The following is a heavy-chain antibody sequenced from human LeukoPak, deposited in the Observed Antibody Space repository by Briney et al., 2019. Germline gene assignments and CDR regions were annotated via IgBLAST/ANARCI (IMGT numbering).Heavy chain of an antibody. Sequence: PGGSLRLSCAASGFTFSIYSMNWVRQAPGKGLEWVSSISSTSSYINYADLVRGRFTISRDNAKNSLYLQMNSLRAEDTAMYYCARGDSIAATPEGYWGQGTLVTVSS. J-gene: IGHJ4*02. CDR2: ISSTSSYI. CDR3: ARGDSIAATPEGY. CDR1: GFTFSIYS. D-gene: IGHD6-13*01. V-gene: IGHV3-21*06.